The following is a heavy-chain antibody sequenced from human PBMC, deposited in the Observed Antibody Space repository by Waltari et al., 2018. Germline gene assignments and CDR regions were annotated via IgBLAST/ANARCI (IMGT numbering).Heavy chain of an antibody. V-gene: IGHV2-5*01. Sequence: QITLKESGPTLVKPTQTLTLTCTFSGFSLSTSGVGVGWIRQPPGKALEWLALIYWNDDKRYSPSLKSRLTITKDTSKHQVVLTMTNMDPVDTATYYCAHSPPGYYYDSSGYYDYWGQGTLVTVSS. D-gene: IGHD3-22*01. CDR2: IYWNDDK. CDR1: GFSLSTSGVG. J-gene: IGHJ4*02. CDR3: AHSPPGYYYDSSGYYDY.